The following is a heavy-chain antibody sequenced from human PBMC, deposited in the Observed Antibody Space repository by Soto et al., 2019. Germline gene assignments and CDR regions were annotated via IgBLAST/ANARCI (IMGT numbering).Heavy chain of an antibody. Sequence: QVQLQESGPGLVKPSQTLSLTCTVSGGSISSGGYSCGRIRQHPGKGLEWFGYIYYSGSTYYNPSLRSRVNISVDTSKNQFTLKLSSVTAADRAVYYCARAYYGSGNRRFDPWGQGTLVTVSS. D-gene: IGHD3-10*01. CDR3: ARAYYGSGNRRFDP. CDR1: GGSISSGGYS. V-gene: IGHV4-31*03. J-gene: IGHJ5*02. CDR2: IYYSGST.